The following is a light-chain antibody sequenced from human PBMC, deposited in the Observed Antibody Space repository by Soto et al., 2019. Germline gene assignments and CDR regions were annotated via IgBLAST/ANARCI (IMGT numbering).Light chain of an antibody. V-gene: IGKV3-20*01. J-gene: IGKJ2*01. CDR1: QSVSDNY. CDR3: QQYGGSSYN. Sequence: EIVLTQSPGTLSLSPGERVTLSCRASQSVSDNYLAWYQHKPGQTPRLLIYGASSRATGIPDRFSGSGSGTDFTLTISGLEPEDLAVYYCQQYGGSSYNFGPGTKLEIK. CDR2: GAS.